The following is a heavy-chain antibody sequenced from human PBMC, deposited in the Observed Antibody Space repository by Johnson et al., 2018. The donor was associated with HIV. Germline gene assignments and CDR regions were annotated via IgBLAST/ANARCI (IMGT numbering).Heavy chain of an antibody. CDR1: GFTFSSSG. CDR3: AKDRGDYGGNRDAFDI. Sequence: QVQLVESGGGVVQPGRSLRLSCAASGFTFSSSGMHWVRQAPGKGLEWVAVIWYDGSNKYYADSVKGRFTISRDNSKNTLYLQMNSLRAEDTAVYYCAKDRGDYGGNRDAFDIWGQGTMVTVSS. CDR2: IWYDGSNK. V-gene: IGHV3-33*06. D-gene: IGHD4-23*01. J-gene: IGHJ3*02.